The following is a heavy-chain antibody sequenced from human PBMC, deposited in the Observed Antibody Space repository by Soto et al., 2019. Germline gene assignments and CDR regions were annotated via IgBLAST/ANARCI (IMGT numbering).Heavy chain of an antibody. J-gene: IGHJ4*02. CDR3: ARGMGEY. CDR2: INHSGST. V-gene: IGHV4-34*01. Sequence: SETLSLTCAVYGGSFSGYYWSWIRQPPGKGLEWIGEINHSGSTHYNPSPKRRVTISVDTSKNQFSLKLSSVTAADTAVYYCARGMGEYWGQGTLVTVSS. CDR1: GGSFSGYY. D-gene: IGHD3-16*01.